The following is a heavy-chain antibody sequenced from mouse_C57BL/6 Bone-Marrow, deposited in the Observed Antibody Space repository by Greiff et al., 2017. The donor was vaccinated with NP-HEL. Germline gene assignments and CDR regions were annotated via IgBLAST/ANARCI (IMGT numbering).Heavy chain of an antibody. CDR3: ARATWGQLRIPFDY. D-gene: IGHD3-2*02. Sequence: VQLQQSGPELVKPGASVKLSCKASGYAFSSYWMNWVKQRPGKGLEWIGRIYPGDGDTNYNGKFTGKATLTADKSSRTAYMQLSSQTSEDSAVYFCARATWGQLRIPFDYWGQGTTLTVSS. CDR2: IYPGDGDT. V-gene: IGHV1-82*01. J-gene: IGHJ2*01. CDR1: GYAFSSYW.